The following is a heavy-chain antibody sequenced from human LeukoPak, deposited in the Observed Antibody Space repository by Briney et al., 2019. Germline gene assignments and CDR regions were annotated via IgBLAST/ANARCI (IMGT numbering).Heavy chain of an antibody. CDR1: GSIFSSCG. J-gene: IGHJ3*02. V-gene: IGHV3-30*02. Sequence: PGGSLRLSCAASGSIFSSCGMHWVRQAPGKGLEWVAFIRFDEGAKYYADSVKGRLTISRDNSKNTLYLQMNSLRAEDTAVYYCAKGYFYDVLTGYQRDTFEIWGQGTKVTVS. CDR3: AKGYFYDVLTGYQRDTFEI. D-gene: IGHD3-9*01. CDR2: IRFDEGAK.